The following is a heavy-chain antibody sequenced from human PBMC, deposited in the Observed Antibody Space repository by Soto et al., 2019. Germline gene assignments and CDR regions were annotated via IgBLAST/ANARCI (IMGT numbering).Heavy chain of an antibody. D-gene: IGHD3-10*01. V-gene: IGHV3-33*01. CDR1: GFTFSNYG. J-gene: IGHJ6*02. Sequence: QVQLVESGGGVVQPGRSLRLSCAASGFTFSNYGMHWVRQAPGKGLEWVAVILNDGSNRYHADSVKDRFTISRDNSKNTLHLQMNNLRAEDTAVYYCARDDEYSGNGMDVWGQGTTVTVS. CDR2: ILNDGSNR. CDR3: ARDDEYSGNGMDV.